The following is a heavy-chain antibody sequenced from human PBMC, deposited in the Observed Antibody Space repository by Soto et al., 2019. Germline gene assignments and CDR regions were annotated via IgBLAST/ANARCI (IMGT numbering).Heavy chain of an antibody. V-gene: IGHV4-34*01. J-gene: IGHJ3*02. CDR2: INHSGST. D-gene: IGHD6-13*01. CDR3: AREGRRQQLVRNAFDI. Sequence: SETLSLTCAVYGGSFSGYYWGWIRQPPGKGLEWIGEINHSGSTNYNPSLKSRVTISVDTSKNQFSLKLSSVTAADTAVYYCAREGRRQQLVRNAFDIWGQGTMVTVSS. CDR1: GGSFSGYY.